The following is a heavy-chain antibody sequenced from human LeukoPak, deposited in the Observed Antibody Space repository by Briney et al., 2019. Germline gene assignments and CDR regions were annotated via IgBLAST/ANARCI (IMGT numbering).Heavy chain of an antibody. Sequence: PSETLTLTCAVYGGSFSGYYWSWIRQPPGKGLEWIGEINHSGSTNYNPSLKSRVTISVDTSKNQFSLKLSSVNAADTAVYYCARLGIVVSTRYNWFDPWGQGTLVTVSS. J-gene: IGHJ5*02. CDR1: GGSFSGYY. CDR3: ARLGIVVSTRYNWFDP. V-gene: IGHV4-34*01. CDR2: INHSGST. D-gene: IGHD3-22*01.